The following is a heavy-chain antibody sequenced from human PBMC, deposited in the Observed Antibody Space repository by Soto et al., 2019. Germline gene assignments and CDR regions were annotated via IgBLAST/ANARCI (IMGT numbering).Heavy chain of an antibody. CDR3: TSSYSTSSSPDY. D-gene: IGHD6-6*01. CDR2: VYHSGRT. CDR1: GGSMRNYY. Sequence: SETLSLTCSVSGGSMRNYYWNWIRQPPGRGLEWIGYVYHSGRTNYNPSLKSRVSMSVDVSRNHFSLTLHSVTAADTAVYFCTSSYSTSSSPDYGGQGTLVTVSS. J-gene: IGHJ4*02. V-gene: IGHV4-59*01.